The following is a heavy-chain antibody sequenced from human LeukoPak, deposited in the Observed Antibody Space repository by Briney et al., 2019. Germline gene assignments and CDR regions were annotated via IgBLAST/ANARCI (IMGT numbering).Heavy chain of an antibody. CDR3: ARRYTDSSEGFDY. V-gene: IGHV1-2*02. Sequence: ASVKVSCNASGYTFTDYHMHWVRQAPGQGLEWMGWINPNSGGTNYAGKFQGRVTMTSDTSISTAYMELSRLRSDDTAVYYCARRYTDSSEGFDYWGQGTLVTVSS. D-gene: IGHD6-6*01. J-gene: IGHJ4*02. CDR2: INPNSGGT. CDR1: GYTFTDYH.